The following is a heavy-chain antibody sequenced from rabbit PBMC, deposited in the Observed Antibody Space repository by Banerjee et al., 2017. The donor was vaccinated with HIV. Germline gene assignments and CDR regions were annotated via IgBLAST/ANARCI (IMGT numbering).Heavy chain of an antibody. V-gene: IGHV1S43*01. CDR1: GIDFSSYYY. CDR3: ARDASRTGL. D-gene: IGHD4-2*01. J-gene: IGHJ4*01. Sequence: QQQLEESGGGLVKPGGTLTLTCKASGIDFSSYYYMCWVRQAPGKGLELIACIYTSSGSTWYASWVNGRLTISKTSSTTVTLQMTSLTAADTATYFCARDASRTGLWGPGTLVTVS. CDR2: IYTSSGST.